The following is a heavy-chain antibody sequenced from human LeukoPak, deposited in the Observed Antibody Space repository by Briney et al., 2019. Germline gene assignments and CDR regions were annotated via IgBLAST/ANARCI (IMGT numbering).Heavy chain of an antibody. V-gene: IGHV3-23*01. D-gene: IGHD2-21*01. CDR3: AKAPVTTCSGAYCYPFDY. CDR2: ISVSGNT. CDR1: GFTFSSYG. Sequence: GGTLRLSCAASGFTFSSYGMSWVRQAPGKGLEWVSAISVSGNTYHADSVKGRFTISRDSSKNTLYLQMNRPRAEDAAVYYCAKAPVTTCSGAYCYPFDYWGQGTLVTVSS. J-gene: IGHJ4*02.